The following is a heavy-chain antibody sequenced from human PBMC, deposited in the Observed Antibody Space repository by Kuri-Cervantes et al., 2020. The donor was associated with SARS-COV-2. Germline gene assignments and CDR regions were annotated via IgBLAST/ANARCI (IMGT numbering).Heavy chain of an antibody. CDR1: GFTFSSYW. CDR2: INSDGSST. CDR3: ARDQGHRIAAASTIPFDY. J-gene: IGHJ4*02. D-gene: IGHD6-13*01. V-gene: IGHV3-74*01. Sequence: GGSLRLSCAASGFTFSSYWMHWVRQAPGKGLVWVSRINSDGSSTSYADSVKGRFTISRDNAKNTLYLQMNSLRAEDTAVYYCARDQGHRIAAASTIPFDYWGQGTLVTVSS.